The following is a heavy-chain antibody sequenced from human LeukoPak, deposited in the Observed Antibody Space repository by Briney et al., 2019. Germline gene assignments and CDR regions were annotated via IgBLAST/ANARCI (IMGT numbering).Heavy chain of an antibody. J-gene: IGHJ3*02. Sequence: SETLSLTCTVSGGSISSYYWSWIRQPPGKGLKWIGYIYYSGSTNYNPSLKSRVTISVDTSKNQFSLKLSSVTAADTAVYYCAQWDDAFDIWVQGTMVTVSS. CDR1: GGSISSYY. D-gene: IGHD1-26*01. CDR3: AQWDDAFDI. CDR2: IYYSGST. V-gene: IGHV4-59*08.